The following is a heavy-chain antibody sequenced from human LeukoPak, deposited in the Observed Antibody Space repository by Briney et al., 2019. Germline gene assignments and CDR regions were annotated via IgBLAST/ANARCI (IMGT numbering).Heavy chain of an antibody. CDR1: AYSFTSYW. V-gene: IGHV5-51*01. Sequence: GESLKISCKGSAYSFTSYWIGWVRQMPGKGLEWMGIIYPVDSDTRYSPSFQGQVTISAYKSISTAYLQWSSLKASDTAMYYCARHSTMVRGVNHYYYMDVWGKGTTVTVSS. CDR3: ARHSTMVRGVNHYYYMDV. CDR2: IYPVDSDT. D-gene: IGHD3-10*01. J-gene: IGHJ6*03.